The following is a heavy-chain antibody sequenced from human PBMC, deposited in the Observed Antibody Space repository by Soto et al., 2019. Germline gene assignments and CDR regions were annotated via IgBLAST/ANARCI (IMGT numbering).Heavy chain of an antibody. D-gene: IGHD5-12*01. CDR1: GFSLSTRGVG. CDR3: AHRSNPSYSDYDWGAAGYFDS. CDR2: IYWDHDK. V-gene: IGHV2-5*02. Sequence: QITLKESGPTLVQPTQTLTLTCTVSGFSLSTRGVGVGWIRQSPRTALDWLAVIYWDHDKRYSTSPKSRLTISKDTSKNQVVLTMTSMDPVDTATYYCAHRSNPSYSDYDWGAAGYFDSWGQGTLVTVSS. J-gene: IGHJ4*02.